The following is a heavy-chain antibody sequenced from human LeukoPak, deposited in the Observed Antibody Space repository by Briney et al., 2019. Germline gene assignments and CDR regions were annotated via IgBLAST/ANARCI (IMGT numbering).Heavy chain of an antibody. CDR3: VRGLTTVATWLYL. CDR2: ISPNSGDT. CDR1: GYTFTGYL. J-gene: IGHJ2*01. Sequence: ASVKVSCKASGYTFTGYLMHWVRQAPGQGLEWMGWISPNSGDTKYAQKFQGRVTMTRYTSISTAYMEVSRLRSDDTAVYYCVRGLTTVATWLYLWGRGTLVTVSS. V-gene: IGHV1-2*02. D-gene: IGHD4-17*01.